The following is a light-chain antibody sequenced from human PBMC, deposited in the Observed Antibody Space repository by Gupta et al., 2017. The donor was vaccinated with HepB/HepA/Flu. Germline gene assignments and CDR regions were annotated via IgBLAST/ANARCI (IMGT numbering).Light chain of an antibody. J-gene: IGLJ2*01. CDR1: SSDVGGYNY. CDR3: SSYRTNDILI. Sequence: QSAPTQPASVSSSPGQPITISCTGTSSDVGGYNYVSWYQQHPGKAPKLMIHDVSNRPSGVSNRLSGSKSGNTASLTISGLQTEDEADYYCSSYRTNDILIFGGGTKLTVL. CDR2: DVS. V-gene: IGLV2-14*03.